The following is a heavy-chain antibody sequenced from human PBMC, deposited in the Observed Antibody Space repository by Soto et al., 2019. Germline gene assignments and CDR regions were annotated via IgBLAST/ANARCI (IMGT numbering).Heavy chain of an antibody. CDR3: ARPRYYYDSSGYFVFDY. D-gene: IGHD3-22*01. Sequence: GESLKISCKGSGYSFTSYWIGWVRQMPGKGLEWMGIIYPGDSDTRYSPSFQGQVTISADKSISTDYLQWSSLKASDTAMYYCARPRYYYDSSGYFVFDYWGQGTLVTVSS. V-gene: IGHV5-51*01. J-gene: IGHJ4*02. CDR2: IYPGDSDT. CDR1: GYSFTSYW.